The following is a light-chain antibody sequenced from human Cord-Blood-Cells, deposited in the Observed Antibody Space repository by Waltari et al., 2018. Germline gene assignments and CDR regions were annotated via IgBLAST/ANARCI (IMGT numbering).Light chain of an antibody. CDR1: QSVLYSSNNKKY. V-gene: IGKV4-1*01. J-gene: IGKJ2*01. CDR3: QQYYSTPYT. CDR2: WAS. Sequence: DIVMTQSPDSLAVSLGERATINCKSSQSVLYSSNNKKYLAWYQQKPGQPPTLLFYWASTRESGVTDRFSGSGSGTDFTLTISSMQAKDVAVYYCQQYYSTPYTFGQVTKLEIK.